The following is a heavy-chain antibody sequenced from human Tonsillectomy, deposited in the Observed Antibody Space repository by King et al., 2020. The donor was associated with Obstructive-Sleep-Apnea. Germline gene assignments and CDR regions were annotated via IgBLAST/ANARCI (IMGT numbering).Heavy chain of an antibody. CDR2: IIPIFGTA. Sequence: QLVQSGAEVKKPGSSVKVSCRASGGTFSSYAINWVRQAPGQGLEWMGGIIPIFGTANYAQKFQGRVTITADEYTSTAYMELSSLRSEDTAVYYCARPLSKGEEAFDIWGQGTMVTVSS. CDR1: GGTFSSYA. V-gene: IGHV1-69*01. J-gene: IGHJ3*02. CDR3: ARPLSKGEEAFDI.